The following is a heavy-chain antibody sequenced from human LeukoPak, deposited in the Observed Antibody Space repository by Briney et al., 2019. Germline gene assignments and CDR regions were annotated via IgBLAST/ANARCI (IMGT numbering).Heavy chain of an antibody. CDR2: INPNSGGT. CDR3: ARDLPWGSRSFYGGDSFDP. J-gene: IGHJ5*02. V-gene: IGHV1-2*02. D-gene: IGHD4-23*01. Sequence: GASVKVSCTASGYTFTGYYMHWVRQAPGQGLEWMGWINPNSGGTNYAQKFQGRVTMTRDTSISTAYMELSRLRSDDTAVYYCARDLPWGSRSFYGGDSFDPWGQGTLVTVSS. CDR1: GYTFTGYY.